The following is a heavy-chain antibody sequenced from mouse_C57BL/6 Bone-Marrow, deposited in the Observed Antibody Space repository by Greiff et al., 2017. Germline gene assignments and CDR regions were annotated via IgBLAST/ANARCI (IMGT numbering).Heavy chain of an antibody. CDR1: GYTFTSYW. Sequence: LQQPGASVKVSCKASGYTFTSYWMHWVKQRPGQGLEWLGRIHPSDSDTNYNQKFKGKATLTVDRSSSTAYMQLSSLTSEDSAVYYCAMDYDAWYFDVWGTGTTVTVSS. V-gene: IGHV1-74*04. J-gene: IGHJ1*03. CDR3: AMDYDAWYFDV. D-gene: IGHD2-4*01. CDR2: IHPSDSDT.